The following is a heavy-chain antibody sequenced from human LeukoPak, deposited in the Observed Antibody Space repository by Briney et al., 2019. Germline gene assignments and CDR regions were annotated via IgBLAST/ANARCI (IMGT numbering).Heavy chain of an antibody. CDR3: AYSSGWYPFDY. CDR1: GGSFSGYY. J-gene: IGHJ4*02. Sequence: PSETLSLTCAVYGGSFSGYYWSWIRQPPGKGLEWIGEINHSGSTNYNPSLKSRVTISVDTSKNQFSLKLSSVTAADTAVYYCAYSSGWYPFDYWGQGTLVTVSS. V-gene: IGHV4-34*01. D-gene: IGHD6-19*01. CDR2: INHSGST.